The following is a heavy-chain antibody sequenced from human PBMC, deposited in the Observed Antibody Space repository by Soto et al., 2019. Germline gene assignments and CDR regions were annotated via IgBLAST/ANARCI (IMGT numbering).Heavy chain of an antibody. V-gene: IGHV1-18*01. Sequence: QVKLVQYGAEVKKPGASVKVSCKASSYTFSSYGISWVRQAHGQGLEWMGWISANNGNTNYAQKLQGRVTMTTDTSTSTAYMELRSPRSDHTAVYYCARDRGSYVLDSWGQGTLVTVSS. CDR2: ISANNGNT. D-gene: IGHD1-26*01. CDR1: SYTFSSYG. CDR3: ARDRGSYVLDS. J-gene: IGHJ4*02.